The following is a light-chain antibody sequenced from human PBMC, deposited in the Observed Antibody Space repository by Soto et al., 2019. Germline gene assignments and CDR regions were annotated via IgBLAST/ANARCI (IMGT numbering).Light chain of an antibody. Sequence: DIQMTQSPSSLSASVGDRVTITSRASRNVNNFLNWYQQRPGKAPDLLIYGASRLQIGVPSRFTGSGSETDFTLTISSLQPEDFATYFCQQSFSFPPTFGQGTRLEIK. CDR1: RNVNNF. CDR2: GAS. J-gene: IGKJ5*01. V-gene: IGKV1-39*01. CDR3: QQSFSFPPT.